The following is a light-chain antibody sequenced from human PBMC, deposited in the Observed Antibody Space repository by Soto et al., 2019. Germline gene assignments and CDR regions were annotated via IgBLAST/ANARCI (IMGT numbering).Light chain of an antibody. J-gene: IGKJ4*01. Sequence: EVVLTQSPGTLSLSPGERATLSCRASQTVRNNYLAWYQQKPGQAPRLLIYDASSRATGIPDRFSGGGSGTDLTLTISRQEPEDFAVYYCQQFSSYPLTFGGGTKVEIK. CDR2: DAS. V-gene: IGKV3-20*01. CDR3: QQFSSYPLT. CDR1: QTVRNNY.